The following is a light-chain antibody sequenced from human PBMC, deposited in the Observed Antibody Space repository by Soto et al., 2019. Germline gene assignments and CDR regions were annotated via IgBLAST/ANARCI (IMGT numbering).Light chain of an antibody. V-gene: IGLV1-40*01. Sequence: QSVLTQQPSVSGAPGQRVTIACTVSSANIGAGYDVHWYQHLPGTAPKLLIYGNSNRPSGVPDRFSGSKSGTSASLAITGLQAEDEADYYCQSYDNSLSGYVFGTGTKVTVL. J-gene: IGLJ1*01. CDR3: QSYDNSLSGYV. CDR2: GNS. CDR1: SANIGAGYD.